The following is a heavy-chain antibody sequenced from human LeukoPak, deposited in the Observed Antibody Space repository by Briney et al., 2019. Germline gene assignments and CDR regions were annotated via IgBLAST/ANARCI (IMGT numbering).Heavy chain of an antibody. CDR3: AKGGSYYLGAFDI. J-gene: IGHJ3*02. D-gene: IGHD1-26*01. Sequence: GGSLRLSCAASGFTFDDYAMHWVRQAPGKGLEWVSGISWNSGSIGYADSVKGRFTISRDNAKNSLYLQMNSLRAEDTALYYCAKGGSYYLGAFDIWGQGTMVTVSS. CDR1: GFTFDDYA. V-gene: IGHV3-9*01. CDR2: ISWNSGSI.